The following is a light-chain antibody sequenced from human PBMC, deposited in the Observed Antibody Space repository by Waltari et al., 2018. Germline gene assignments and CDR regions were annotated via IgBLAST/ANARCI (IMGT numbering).Light chain of an antibody. CDR3: QQYNNWPPVT. Sequence: EIVMTQSPATLSVSPGERATLSCRASQSVSSNLAWYQQKPGQAPRLLIYGASTRATGIPARFSGRGSGTEFTLSISSMQSEDFAVYYCQQYNNWPPVTFGQGTRLEIK. V-gene: IGKV3-15*01. J-gene: IGKJ5*01. CDR2: GAS. CDR1: QSVSSN.